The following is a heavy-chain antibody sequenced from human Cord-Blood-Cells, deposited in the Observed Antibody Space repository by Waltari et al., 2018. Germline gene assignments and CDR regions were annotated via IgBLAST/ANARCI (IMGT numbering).Heavy chain of an antibody. CDR2: ISWNSGSI. Sequence: EVQLVESGGGLVQPGRSLRLSCAASGFTFDDYAMHWFRQAPGKGLEWVSGISWNSGSIGYADSVKGRFTISRDNAKNSLYLQMNSLRAEDTALYYCAKDIGGDIVLMVYAYWGQGTLVTVSS. CDR1: GFTFDDYA. V-gene: IGHV3-9*01. D-gene: IGHD2-8*01. J-gene: IGHJ4*02. CDR3: AKDIGGDIVLMVYAY.